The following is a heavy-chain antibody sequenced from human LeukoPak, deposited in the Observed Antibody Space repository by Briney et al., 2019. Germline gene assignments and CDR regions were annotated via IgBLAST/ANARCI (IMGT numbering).Heavy chain of an antibody. CDR2: ISSSSSYI. CDR3: ARDFEGTGYSSGWYLDY. Sequence: GGSLRLSCAASGFTFSSYSMNWVRQAPGKGLEWVSSISSSSSYIYYADSVKGRFTISRDNAKNSLYLQMNSLRAEDTAVYYCARDFEGTGYSSGWYLDYWGQGTLVTVSS. V-gene: IGHV3-21*01. CDR1: GFTFSSYS. J-gene: IGHJ4*02. D-gene: IGHD6-19*01.